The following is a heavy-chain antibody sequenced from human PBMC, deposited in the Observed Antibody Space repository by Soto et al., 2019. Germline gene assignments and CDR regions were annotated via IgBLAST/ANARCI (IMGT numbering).Heavy chain of an antibody. D-gene: IGHD3-16*02. Sequence: QVQLVQSGAEVKKPGSSVKVSCKASGGTFSSYTISWVRQAPGQGLEWMGRIIPILGIANYAQKFQCRVTITADKSTSTAYMELSSLRSEDTAVYYCARAATIVGPFDYWGQGTLVTVSS. J-gene: IGHJ4*02. CDR1: GGTFSSYT. CDR2: IIPILGIA. V-gene: IGHV1-69*02. CDR3: ARAATIVGPFDY.